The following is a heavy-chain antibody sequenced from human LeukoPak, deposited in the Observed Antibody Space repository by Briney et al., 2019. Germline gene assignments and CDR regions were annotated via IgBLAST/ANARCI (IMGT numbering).Heavy chain of an antibody. V-gene: IGHV3-9*01. CDR2: ISWNSGSI. Sequence: GGSLRLSCAASGFTFDDYAMHWVRQAPGKGLEWVSGISWNSGSIGYADSVKGRFTISRDNAKNSLYLQMNSLRAEDTALYYCAKGYCSSTSCYYSGCDYFDYWGQGTLVTVSS. CDR1: GFTFDDYA. D-gene: IGHD2-2*01. CDR3: AKGYCSSTSCYYSGCDYFDY. J-gene: IGHJ4*02.